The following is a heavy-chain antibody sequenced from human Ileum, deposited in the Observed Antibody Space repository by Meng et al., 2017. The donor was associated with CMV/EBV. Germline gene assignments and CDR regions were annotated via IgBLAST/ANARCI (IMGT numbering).Heavy chain of an antibody. CDR2: ITGPGTTI. CDR1: GFIFCDYY. V-gene: IGHV3-11*01. Sequence: LRLSCAASGFIFCDYYMTWIRQAPGKGLEWISYITGPGTTIYYADSVKGRFTISRDNAKNSLYLQMNSLRVDDTAVYYCARGNYGFDYWGQGTLVTVSS. D-gene: IGHD4-17*01. J-gene: IGHJ4*02. CDR3: ARGNYGFDY.